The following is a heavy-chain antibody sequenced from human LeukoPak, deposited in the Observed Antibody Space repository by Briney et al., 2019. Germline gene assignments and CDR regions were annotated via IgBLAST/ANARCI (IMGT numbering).Heavy chain of an antibody. CDR1: GFTFSSYA. CDR3: ASGYSGYDSIYYGMDV. Sequence: GGSLRLSCAASGFTFSSYAMHWVRQAPGKGLEWVAVISYDGSNKYYADSVKGRFTLSRDNSKNTLYLQMNSLRAEGTAVYYCASGYSGYDSIYYGMDVWGQGTTVTVSS. D-gene: IGHD5-12*01. V-gene: IGHV3-30*04. CDR2: ISYDGSNK. J-gene: IGHJ6*02.